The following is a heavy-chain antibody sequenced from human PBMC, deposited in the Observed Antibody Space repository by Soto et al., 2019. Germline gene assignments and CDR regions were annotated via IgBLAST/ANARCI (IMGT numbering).Heavy chain of an antibody. D-gene: IGHD2-8*01. CDR1: GYSFTDYH. CDR2: INPKSGGT. Sequence: ASVKVSCKASGYSFTDYHIHWVRQAPGQELEWLGRINPKSGGTSTAQKFQGWVTMTTDTSISTASMELTRLTSDDTAIYYCARGDSTDCSNGVCSFFYNHDMDVWGQGTTVTVSS. CDR3: ARGDSTDCSNGVCSFFYNHDMDV. J-gene: IGHJ6*02. V-gene: IGHV1-2*04.